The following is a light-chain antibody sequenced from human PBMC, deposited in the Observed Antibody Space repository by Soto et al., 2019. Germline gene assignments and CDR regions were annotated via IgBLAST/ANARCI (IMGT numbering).Light chain of an antibody. V-gene: IGKV3-20*01. J-gene: IGKJ1*01. CDR2: GAS. CDR3: QQYGSSPPT. CDR1: QSISRY. Sequence: IVLPEGPCTPSWSGGERATQSCRASQSISRYLAWYQQKPGQGPRLLIYGASSRATGTPDRFSGSGSGTDFTPTINRLEPEDFALYYCQQYGSSPPTFGQGTKVDIK.